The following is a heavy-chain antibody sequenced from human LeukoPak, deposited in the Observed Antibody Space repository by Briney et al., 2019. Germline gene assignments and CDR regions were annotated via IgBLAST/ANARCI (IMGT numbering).Heavy chain of an antibody. D-gene: IGHD2-8*01. Sequence: PSETLSLTCAVYGGSFSGYYWSWIRQPPGKGLEWIGEINHSGSTNYNPSLKSRVTISVDTSKNQFSLKLSSVTAADTAVYYCARESTKAFDYWGQGTLVTVSS. V-gene: IGHV4-34*01. CDR1: GGSFSGYY. J-gene: IGHJ4*02. CDR3: ARESTKAFDY. CDR2: INHSGST.